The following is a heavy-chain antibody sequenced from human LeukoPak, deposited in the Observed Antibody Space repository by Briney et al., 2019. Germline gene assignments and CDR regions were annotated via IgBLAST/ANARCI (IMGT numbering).Heavy chain of an antibody. CDR2: IKSKTDRGTT. CDR1: GFTFSNAW. V-gene: IGHV3-15*01. CDR3: TTRIAVAGKDGIDY. J-gene: IGHJ4*02. D-gene: IGHD6-19*01. Sequence: GGSLRLSCAASGFTFSNAWMSWVRQAPGKGLEWVGRIKSKTDRGTTDYAAPVKGRFTISRDDSKNTLYLQMNSLKTEDTAVHYCTTRIAVAGKDGIDYWGQGTLVTVSS.